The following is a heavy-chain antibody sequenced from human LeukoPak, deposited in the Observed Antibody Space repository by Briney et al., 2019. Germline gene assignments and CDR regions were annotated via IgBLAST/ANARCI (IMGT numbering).Heavy chain of an antibody. D-gene: IGHD2-15*01. J-gene: IGHJ3*02. CDR2: IKQDGSEK. CDR3: ARDPLVVVAATGSYDI. CDR1: GFTFSSYW. Sequence: GGSLRLSCAASGFTFSSYWMSWVRQAPGKGLEWVANIKQDGSEKYYVDSVKGRFTISRDIAKNSLYLQMNSLRAEDTAVYYCARDPLVVVAATGSYDIWGQGTMVTVSS. V-gene: IGHV3-7*01.